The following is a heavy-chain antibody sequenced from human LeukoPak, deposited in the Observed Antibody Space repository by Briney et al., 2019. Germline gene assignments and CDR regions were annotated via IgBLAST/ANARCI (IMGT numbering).Heavy chain of an antibody. V-gene: IGHV4-59*08. CDR3: ARSRHTYYYDSSGYSNFDY. J-gene: IGHJ4*02. CDR1: GGSISSYY. Sequence: SETLSLTCTVSGGSISSYYWSWIRQPPGKGLEWIGYIYYSGSTNYNPSLKSRVTISVDTSKNQFSLKLSSVTAADTAVYYCARSRHTYYYDSSGYSNFDYWGQGTLVTVSS. CDR2: IYYSGST. D-gene: IGHD3-22*01.